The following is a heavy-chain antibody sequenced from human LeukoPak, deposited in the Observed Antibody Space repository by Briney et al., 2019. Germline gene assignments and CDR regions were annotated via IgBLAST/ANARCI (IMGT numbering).Heavy chain of an antibody. CDR2: VYYSGIT. CDR1: GYSISSDYY. D-gene: IGHD6-19*01. V-gene: IGHV4-38-2*02. CDR3: ARHQPWSGWYGNWFDP. Sequence: SETLSLTCTVSGYSISSDYYWGWIRQPPGKGLEWIGSVYYSGITHSSPSLKSRVTISVDTSKNEFSLRLSSVTAADTAVYYCARHQPWSGWYGNWFDPWGQGTLVTVSS. J-gene: IGHJ5*02.